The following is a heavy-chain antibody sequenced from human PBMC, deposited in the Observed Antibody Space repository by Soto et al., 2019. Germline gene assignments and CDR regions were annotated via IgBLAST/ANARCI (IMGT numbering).Heavy chain of an antibody. J-gene: IGHJ5*02. V-gene: IGHV1-8*01. CDR1: GYTFTSYD. D-gene: IGHD2-15*01. Sequence: QVQLVQSGAEVKKPGASVKVSCKASGYTFTSYDINWVRQATGQGLEWMGWMNPNSGNTGYAQKFQGRVTMTRNTSISTAYMDLSSLRSENTAVYYCARGGEDCSGGSCYLWFDPWGQGTLVTVSS. CDR2: MNPNSGNT. CDR3: ARGGEDCSGGSCYLWFDP.